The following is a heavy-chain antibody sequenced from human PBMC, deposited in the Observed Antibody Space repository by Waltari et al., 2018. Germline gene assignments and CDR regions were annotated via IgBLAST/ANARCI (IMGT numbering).Heavy chain of an antibody. Sequence: EVQLVESGGGLIQPGGSLRLSCAATGITGSRDYRGWVRQAPGKGLEWISVIHSGGTTYYSDSVKGRFTISRDNSKNTLYLQMNSLRAEDTAVYYCARVQGWPTIPDYWGQGTLVTVSS. V-gene: IGHV3-53*01. D-gene: IGHD2-15*01. CDR2: IHSGGTT. CDR3: ARVQGWPTIPDY. CDR1: GITGSRDY. J-gene: IGHJ4*02.